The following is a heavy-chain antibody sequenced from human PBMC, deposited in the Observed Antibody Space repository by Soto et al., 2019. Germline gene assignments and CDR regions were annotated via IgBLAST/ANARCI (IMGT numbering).Heavy chain of an antibody. CDR2: TYYRSNWYN. Sequence: SQTLSLTCVISGDSVSSNSAAWNWIRQSPSRGLEWLGRTYYRSNWYNDYAPSVKSRIIMNPDTSKNQFSLQLNSVTPEDTAGYYCAKAREGKNNWFDPWGQGTLVTVSS. CDR3: AKAREGKNNWFDP. V-gene: IGHV6-1*01. CDR1: GDSVSSNSAA. J-gene: IGHJ5*02. D-gene: IGHD1-26*01.